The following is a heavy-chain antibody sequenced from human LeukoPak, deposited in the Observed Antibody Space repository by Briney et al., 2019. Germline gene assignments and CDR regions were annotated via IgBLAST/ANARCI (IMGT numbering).Heavy chain of an antibody. CDR3: ARGESNYGWRFSP. D-gene: IGHD4-11*01. CDR1: GDSVSSNSAA. CDR2: TYYRSKWHN. J-gene: IGHJ5*02. Sequence: SQTLSLTCAISGDSVSSNSAAWNSIRQSPSRGLEWLGRTYYRSKWHNDYAVSVKSRTTINPDTSKNQFSLQLNSVTPEDTAVYYCARGESNYGWRFSPWGQGTLVTVSS. V-gene: IGHV6-1*01.